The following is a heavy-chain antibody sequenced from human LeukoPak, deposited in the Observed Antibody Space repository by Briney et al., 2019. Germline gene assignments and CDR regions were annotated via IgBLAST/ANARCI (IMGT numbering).Heavy chain of an antibody. Sequence: SDTLSLTCTVSGGSISSYYWTWIRQPPGKELEWIAYIHYSGSTNYNPSLKSRVTISIDTPKNQFSLRLNSVTAADTALYYCARLRGNYFPDYWGQGTLVTVSS. CDR1: GGSISSYY. CDR3: ARLRGNYFPDY. V-gene: IGHV4-59*07. J-gene: IGHJ4*02. CDR2: IHYSGST. D-gene: IGHD4-11*01.